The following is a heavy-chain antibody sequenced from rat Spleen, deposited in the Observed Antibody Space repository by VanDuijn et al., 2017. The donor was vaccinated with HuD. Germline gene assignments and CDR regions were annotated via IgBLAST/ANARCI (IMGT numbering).Heavy chain of an antibody. CDR1: GFTFSNYD. Sequence: EVQLVESGGGLVQPGRSLKLSCAASGFTFSNYDMAWVRQAPTKGLEWVASISPSGGSTYYRDSVKGRFTVSRDNAKSTLYLQMDSLRSEDTATYYCARHPQLGVFWYFDFWGPGTMVTVSS. V-gene: IGHV5-25*01. CDR3: ARHPQLGVFWYFDF. D-gene: IGHD5-1*01. J-gene: IGHJ1*01. CDR2: ISPSGGST.